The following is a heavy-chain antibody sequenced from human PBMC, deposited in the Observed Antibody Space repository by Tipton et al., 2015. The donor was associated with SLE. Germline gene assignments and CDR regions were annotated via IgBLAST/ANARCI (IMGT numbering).Heavy chain of an antibody. J-gene: IGHJ5*02. V-gene: IGHV4-39*07. Sequence: TLSLTCTVSSASISSSGNFWGWIRQPPGKGLEWIGSFYYSGSTYYNPSLKSRVTISVDTSKNQFSLKLSSMTAADTAVYYCARGRFWVNVTGDSWFDPWGQGILVTVSS. CDR1: SASISSSGNF. CDR2: FYYSGST. CDR3: ARGRFWVNVTGDSWFDP. D-gene: IGHD2-21*02.